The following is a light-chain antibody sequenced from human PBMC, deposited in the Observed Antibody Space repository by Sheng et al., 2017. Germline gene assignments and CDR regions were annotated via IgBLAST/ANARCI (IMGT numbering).Light chain of an antibody. Sequence: AIQLTQSPPSLSASVGDRVTITCRASQGISNGLAWYQQKAGKAPKVLIYDASTLESGVPSRFSGGGFGTDFTLTISSLQPDDFATYYCHQYSTYLWTFGQGTEGGN. CDR3: HQYSTYLWT. CDR1: QGISNG. CDR2: DAS. J-gene: IGKJ1*01. V-gene: IGKV1-13*02.